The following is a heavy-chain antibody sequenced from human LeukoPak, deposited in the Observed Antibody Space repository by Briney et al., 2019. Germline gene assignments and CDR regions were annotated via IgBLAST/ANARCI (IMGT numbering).Heavy chain of an antibody. CDR3: ARVVSGEIDP. CDR2: IYTRGST. V-gene: IGHV4-61*02. CDR1: GGSISSGSYY. J-gene: IGHJ5*02. Sequence: PSETLSLTCTVSGGSISSGSYYWSWIRQPAGKGLEWIGRIYTRGSTNYNPSLKSRVTISVDTSKNQFSLKLSSVTAADTAVYYCARVVSGEIDPWGQGTLVTVSS. D-gene: IGHD1-26*01.